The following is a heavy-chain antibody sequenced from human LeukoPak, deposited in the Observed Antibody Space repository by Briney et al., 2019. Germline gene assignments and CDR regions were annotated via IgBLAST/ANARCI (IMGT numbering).Heavy chain of an antibody. Sequence: GGSLRLSCAVSGFSFNNAWMNWVRQAPGKGLEWVGRIKRKIDGETTDYAAPVKGRFTISRDDLKSTLYLQMNSLKSEDTAVYYCTTLSFVWFGDDYWGQGTLVTVSS. D-gene: IGHD3-10*01. CDR3: TTLSFVWFGDDY. J-gene: IGHJ4*02. V-gene: IGHV3-15*01. CDR2: IKRKIDGETT. CDR1: GFSFNNAW.